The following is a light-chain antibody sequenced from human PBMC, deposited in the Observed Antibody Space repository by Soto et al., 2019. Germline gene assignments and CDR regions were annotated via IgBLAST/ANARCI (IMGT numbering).Light chain of an antibody. V-gene: IGLV2-14*01. Sequence: QSALTQPASVSGSPGQSITISCTGTSSDVGGYNYVSWYQQRPGKAPKLMIYEVSNRPSGVSNRFSGSKSGNTASLTISGLQAEDEADYYCSSYTSSSPVVFGGGTKVTVL. CDR3: SSYTSSSPVV. J-gene: IGLJ2*01. CDR2: EVS. CDR1: SSDVGGYNY.